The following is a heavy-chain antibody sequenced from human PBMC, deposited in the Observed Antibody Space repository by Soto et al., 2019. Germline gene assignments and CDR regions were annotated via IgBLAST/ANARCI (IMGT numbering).Heavy chain of an antibody. Sequence: QVQLVESGGGVVQPGRSLRLSCAASGFPFTTYGMHWVRDGPGKGLGWVAVISYDGSNTYYADSVKGRFTISRDNSKNTLYLQMNSLRPEDTALYYCVGGQYYFDYRGQGTLVTVSS. D-gene: IGHD3-10*01. CDR2: ISYDGSNT. V-gene: IGHV3-30*03. CDR1: GFPFTTYG. CDR3: VGGQYYFDY. J-gene: IGHJ4*02.